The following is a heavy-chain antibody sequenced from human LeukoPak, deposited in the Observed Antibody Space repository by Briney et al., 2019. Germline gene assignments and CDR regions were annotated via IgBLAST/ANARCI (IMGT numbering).Heavy chain of an antibody. V-gene: IGHV3-48*03. CDR3: AKDSSDWGRLGYYYYYMDV. CDR2: ISSSGSTI. J-gene: IGHJ6*03. D-gene: IGHD6-19*01. CDR1: GFTFSSYE. Sequence: GGSLRLSCAASGFTFSSYEMNWVRQAPGKGLEWVSYISSSGSTIYYADSVKGRFTISRDNSKNTLYLQMNSLRAEDTAVYYCAKDSSDWGRLGYYYYYMDVWGKGTTVTVSS.